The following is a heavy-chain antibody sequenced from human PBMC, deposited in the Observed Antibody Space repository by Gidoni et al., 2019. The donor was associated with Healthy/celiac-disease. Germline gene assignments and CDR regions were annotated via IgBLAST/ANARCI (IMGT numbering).Heavy chain of an antibody. CDR3: AREGGGSYSSYYYYGMDV. V-gene: IGHV3-21*01. D-gene: IGHD3-16*01. J-gene: IGHJ6*02. CDR2: ISSSSSYI. CDR1: GFTFSSNS. Sequence: EVQLVESGGGLVKPGGSLRLSCAASGFTFSSNSLNWVRQAPGKGLEWVASISSSSSYIYYADSVKGRFTIARENAKNSLYRQMNSLRAEDTAVYYCAREGGGSYSSYYYYGMDVWGQGTTVTVSS.